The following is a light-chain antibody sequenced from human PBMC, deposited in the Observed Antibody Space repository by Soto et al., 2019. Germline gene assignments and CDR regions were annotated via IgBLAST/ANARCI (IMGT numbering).Light chain of an antibody. CDR1: QSVSSSY. V-gene: IGKV3-20*01. CDR2: GAS. CDR3: QQYGSSPKT. Sequence: VLTQAPGTLSLPPGERATLSCRASQSVSSSYLAWYQQKPGQAPRLLIYGASSRATGIPDRFSGSGSGTDFTLTISRLEPEDFAVYYCQQYGSSPKTFGQGTKVDIK. J-gene: IGKJ1*01.